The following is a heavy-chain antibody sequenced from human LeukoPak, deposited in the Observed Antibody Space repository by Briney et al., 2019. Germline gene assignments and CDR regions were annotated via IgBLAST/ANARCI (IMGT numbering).Heavy chain of an antibody. Sequence: SETLSLTCTVSGGSISSYYWSWIRQPPGKGLEWIGYIYYSGSTNYNPSLKSRVTISVDTSKNQFSLKLSSVTAADTAVYYCARNRDGYNSFDYWGQGTLVTVSS. CDR3: ARNRDGYNSFDY. J-gene: IGHJ4*02. CDR1: GGSISSYY. V-gene: IGHV4-59*08. CDR2: IYYSGST. D-gene: IGHD5-24*01.